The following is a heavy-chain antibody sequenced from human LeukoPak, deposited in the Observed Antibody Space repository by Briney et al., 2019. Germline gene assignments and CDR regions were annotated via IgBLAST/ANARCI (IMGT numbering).Heavy chain of an antibody. CDR1: GVIFSSYT. D-gene: IGHD3-16*01. CDR3: ARDRSLGLADS. CDR2: ITPVSDLA. Sequence: SVKVSCKASGVIFSSYTFSWVRQAPGQGLEWMGKITPVSDLAHYAQKFQGRVTFTADTHTGTTYMELRSLRSEDTAVYYCARDRSLGLADSWGQGTLVSVSS. V-gene: IGHV1-69*04. J-gene: IGHJ4*02.